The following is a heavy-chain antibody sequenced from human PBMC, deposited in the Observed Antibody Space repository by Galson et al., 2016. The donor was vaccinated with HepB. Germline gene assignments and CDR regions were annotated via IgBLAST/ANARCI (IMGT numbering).Heavy chain of an antibody. CDR1: GFTFSMYG. V-gene: IGHV3-23*01. J-gene: IGHJ4*02. Sequence: SLRLSCAASGFTFSMYGMSWVRQAPGKGLEWVSSISGSRGNTYYADFVKGRFTISRDNSKNTVYLQMSSLRVDDTAVYYCAKVGWRGYDGYWGQGTLVTVSS. D-gene: IGHD3-16*01. CDR2: ISGSRGNT. CDR3: AKVGWRGYDGY.